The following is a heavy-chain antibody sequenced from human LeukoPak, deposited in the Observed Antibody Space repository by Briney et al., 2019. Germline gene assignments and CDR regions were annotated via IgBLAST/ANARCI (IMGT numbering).Heavy chain of an antibody. CDR2: INHSGST. Sequence: SETLSLTCTVSGGSFSSSDYYWSWIRQPPGKGLEWIGEINHSGSTNYNPSLKSRVTISVDTSKNQFSLKLSSVTAADTAVYYCARPYYYGSGSYYRSWGQGTLVTVSS. V-gene: IGHV4-34*01. J-gene: IGHJ4*02. CDR3: ARPYYYGSGSYYRS. CDR1: GGSFSSSDYY. D-gene: IGHD3-10*01.